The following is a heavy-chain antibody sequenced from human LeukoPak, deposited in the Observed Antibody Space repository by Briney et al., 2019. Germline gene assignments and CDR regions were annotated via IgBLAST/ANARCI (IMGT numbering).Heavy chain of an antibody. CDR3: AKDIQSGSYYVYYLDY. Sequence: GGSLRLSCAASGFTFDDYAMHWVRQAPGKGLEWVSGISWNSGSIGYADSVKGRFTISRGNAKNSLYLQMNSLGAEDTALYYCAKDIQSGSYYVYYLDYWGQGTLVTVSS. CDR1: GFTFDDYA. CDR2: ISWNSGSI. J-gene: IGHJ4*02. D-gene: IGHD1-26*01. V-gene: IGHV3-9*01.